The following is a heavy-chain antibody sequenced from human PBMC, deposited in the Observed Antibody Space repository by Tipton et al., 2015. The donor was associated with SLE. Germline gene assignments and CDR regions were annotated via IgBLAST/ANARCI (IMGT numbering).Heavy chain of an antibody. CDR2: MYYTGSA. V-gene: IGHV4-59*11. Sequence: TLSLTCTVSGASISSHYWSWIRQPPGKGLEWIGYMYYTGSAHYNPSLRNRVTMSLDTSKNQFSPKLSSVTAADTAVYYCARTNLQGSLVDWYFDLWGRGTLVTVSS. CDR3: ARTNLQGSLVDWYFDL. J-gene: IGHJ2*01. CDR1: GASISSHY. D-gene: IGHD5-24*01.